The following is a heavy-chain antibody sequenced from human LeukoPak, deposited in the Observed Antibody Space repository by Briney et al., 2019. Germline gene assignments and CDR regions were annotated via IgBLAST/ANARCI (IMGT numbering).Heavy chain of an antibody. J-gene: IGHJ6*03. Sequence: GGSLRLSCAASGFTFSSAWMSWVRQAPGKGLEWVANVNQDGSGKYYVDSVKGRFTISKDNAKNSLYLQMNSLRAEDTAVYYCARDPYSGSYGADYYYYMDVWGKGTTVTISS. D-gene: IGHD1-26*01. V-gene: IGHV3-7*01. CDR1: GFTFSSAW. CDR3: ARDPYSGSYGADYYYYMDV. CDR2: VNQDGSGK.